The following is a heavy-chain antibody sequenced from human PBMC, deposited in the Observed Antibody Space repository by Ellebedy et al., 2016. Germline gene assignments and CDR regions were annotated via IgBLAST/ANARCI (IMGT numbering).Heavy chain of an antibody. CDR3: ARESSIPGDYRFDC. D-gene: IGHD4-17*01. V-gene: IGHV3-48*02. Sequence: GGSLRLSCAASGFTFSSSPMNWVRQAPGRGLEWVSYISGGGDTIYYTDSLKGRFTISRDNAKKSLYLQLNSLRDEDTAVYYCARESSIPGDYRFDCWGHGTVVTVSS. J-gene: IGHJ4*01. CDR1: GFTFSSSP. CDR2: ISGGGDTI.